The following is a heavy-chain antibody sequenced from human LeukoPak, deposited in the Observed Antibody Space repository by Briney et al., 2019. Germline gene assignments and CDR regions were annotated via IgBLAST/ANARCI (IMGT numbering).Heavy chain of an antibody. D-gene: IGHD3-10*01. CDR3: ATGEMDV. V-gene: IGHV6-1*01. J-gene: IGHJ6*02. Sequence: SQTLSLTCVISGDSVSSDSGAWNWIRQSPSRGLEWLGRTYYRSKWFNDYAASVKSRIIIKPDTSKNQFSLQLNSVTPEDAAMYYCATGEMDVWGRGTTVTVSS. CDR2: TYYRSKWFN. CDR1: GDSVSSDSGA.